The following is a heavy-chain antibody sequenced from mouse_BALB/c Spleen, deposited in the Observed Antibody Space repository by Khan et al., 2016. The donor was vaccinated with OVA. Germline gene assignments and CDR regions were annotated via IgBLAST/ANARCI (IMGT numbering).Heavy chain of an antibody. CDR1: GYSITSGYG. D-gene: IGHD1-2*01. CDR2: IRYSDST. Sequence: EVQLQESGPGLVKPSHSLSLTCTVTGYSITSGYGWNCIRQFPGNKLEWMGYIRYSDSTNYNPSLKSRISITRDTSKNQFFLQLNSVTTEDTATYYCARTARIKYWGQGTTLTVSS. J-gene: IGHJ2*01. CDR3: ARTARIKY. V-gene: IGHV3-1*02.